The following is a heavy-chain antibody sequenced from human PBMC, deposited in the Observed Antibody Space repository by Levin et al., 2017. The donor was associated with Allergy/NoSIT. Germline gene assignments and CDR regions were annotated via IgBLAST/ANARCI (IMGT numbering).Heavy chain of an antibody. CDR3: AKDRTYYYGSGSSTEYYYGMDV. V-gene: IGHV3-30*18. CDR2: ISYAGSKK. CDR1: GFTFSSYG. J-gene: IGHJ6*02. Sequence: TGGSLRLSCAASGFTFSSYGMHWVRQAPGKGLEWVAVISYAGSKKYYADSVKGRLTISRDNSKNTLYLQMNSLRAEDSAVYYCAKDRTYYYGSGSSTEYYYGMDVWGQGTTVTVSS. D-gene: IGHD3-10*01.